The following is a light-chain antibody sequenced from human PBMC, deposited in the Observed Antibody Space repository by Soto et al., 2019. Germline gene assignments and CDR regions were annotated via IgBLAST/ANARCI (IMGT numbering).Light chain of an antibody. CDR3: QQYNNWPPVDT. V-gene: IGKV3-15*01. CDR2: GAS. Sequence: EIVMTQSPATLSVSPGERATLSCRASQSVSSSLAWYQKKPGQAPRLLIYGASTRATGIPARFSGSGSGTEFTLTISSLQSEDFAVYYCQQYNNWPPVDTFGQGTKLEIK. J-gene: IGKJ2*01. CDR1: QSVSSS.